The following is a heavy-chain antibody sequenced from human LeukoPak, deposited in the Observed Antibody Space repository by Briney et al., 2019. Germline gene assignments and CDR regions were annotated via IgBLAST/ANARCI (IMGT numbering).Heavy chain of an antibody. CDR2: ISGRGGST. V-gene: IGHV3-23*01. Sequence: GGSLRLSCAASGFTFSSYAMSWVRQAPGKGLEWVSAISGRGGSTYYADSVKGRFTISRNNSKNTLYLQMNRLRAEDTAVYYCAKVPKRITGTEFDYWGQGTLVTVSS. CDR3: AKVPKRITGTEFDY. J-gene: IGHJ4*02. CDR1: GFTFSSYA. D-gene: IGHD1-7*01.